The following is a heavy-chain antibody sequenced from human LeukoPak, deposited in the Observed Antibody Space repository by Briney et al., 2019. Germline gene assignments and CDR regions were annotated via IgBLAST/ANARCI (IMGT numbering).Heavy chain of an antibody. Sequence: PGGSLRLSCAASGFTFDDYGMSWVRQAPGKGLEWVAGIHWNGGSTGYVDSVKGRFTISRDNAKNSLYLQMNSLRAEDTAVYYCAKDDYYDTSGYRDWGQGTLVTVSS. D-gene: IGHD3-22*01. J-gene: IGHJ4*02. CDR1: GFTFDDYG. CDR3: AKDDYYDTSGYRD. V-gene: IGHV3-20*04. CDR2: IHWNGGST.